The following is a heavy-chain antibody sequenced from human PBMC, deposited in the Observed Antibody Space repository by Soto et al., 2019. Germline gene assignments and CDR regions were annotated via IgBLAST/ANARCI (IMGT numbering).Heavy chain of an antibody. V-gene: IGHV1-3*01. D-gene: IGHD2-21*01. CDR3: AREIARLGWFDP. J-gene: IGHJ5*02. CDR1: GYTFTSYA. Sequence: ASVKVSCKASGYTFTSYAMHWVRQAPGQRLEWMGWINAGNGSTKYSQKFQGRVTITRDTSASTAYMELSSLRSEDTAVYYCAREIARLGWFDPWGQGTLVTVSS. CDR2: INAGNGST.